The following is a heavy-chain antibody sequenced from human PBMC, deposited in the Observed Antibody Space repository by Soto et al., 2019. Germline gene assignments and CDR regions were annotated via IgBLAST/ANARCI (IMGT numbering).Heavy chain of an antibody. CDR2: VYYGGST. CDR3: GRVEALATISYYFDY. CDR1: GGSVSSSSYY. D-gene: IGHD1-1*01. V-gene: IGHV4-39*01. J-gene: IGHJ4*02. Sequence: QLQLRDSAPGLVKPSETLSLTCTASGGSVSSSSYYWGWVRQPPGKGLEWIGSVYYGGSTYYNPSLEGRVTISVDKSKNQLSLKLMSLSAADTAVYYCGRVEALATISYYFDYWGQGALVTVSS.